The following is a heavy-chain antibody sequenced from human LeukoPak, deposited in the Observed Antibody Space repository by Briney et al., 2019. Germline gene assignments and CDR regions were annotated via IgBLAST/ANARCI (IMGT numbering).Heavy chain of an antibody. CDR3: AARPSGTTFPPLGY. J-gene: IGHJ4*01. D-gene: IGHD1-7*01. CDR2: IYTSGST. Sequence: SETLSLTCTVSGGSISSGSYYWSWIRQPAGKGLEWIGRIYTSGSTNYNPSLKSRVTISVDTSKNQFSLKLSSVTAADTAVYYCAARPSGTTFPPLGYWGQGNLVTVSS. CDR1: GGSISSGSYY. V-gene: IGHV4-61*02.